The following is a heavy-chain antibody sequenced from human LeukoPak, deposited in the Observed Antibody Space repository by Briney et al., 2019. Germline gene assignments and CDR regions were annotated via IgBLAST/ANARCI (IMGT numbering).Heavy chain of an antibody. Sequence: SETLSLTCTVSGGSMISYYWTWVRQTPGKGLEWIGYMYDSVRIHYNPSLESRITISLDTSKNQFSLKLRSVTAADTAVYYCARGLAAEYSGYDIYFDYWGQGTLVTVSS. J-gene: IGHJ4*02. V-gene: IGHV4-59*12. CDR3: ARGLAAEYSGYDIYFDY. CDR1: GGSMISYY. D-gene: IGHD5-12*01. CDR2: MYDSVRI.